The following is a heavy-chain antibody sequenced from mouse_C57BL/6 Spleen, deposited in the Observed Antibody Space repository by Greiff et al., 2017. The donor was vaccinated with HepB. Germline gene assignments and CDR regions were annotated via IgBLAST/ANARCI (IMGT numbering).Heavy chain of an antibody. V-gene: IGHV5-9-1*02. CDR1: GFTFSSYA. Sequence: EVNLVESGEGLVKPGGSLKLSCAASGFTFSSYAMSWVRQTPEKRLEWVAYISSGGDYIYYADTVKGRFTISRDNARNTLYLQMSSLKSEDTAMYYCTRDYWDGWYFDVWGTGTTVTVSS. J-gene: IGHJ1*03. CDR3: TRDYWDGWYFDV. D-gene: IGHD4-1*01. CDR2: ISSGGDYI.